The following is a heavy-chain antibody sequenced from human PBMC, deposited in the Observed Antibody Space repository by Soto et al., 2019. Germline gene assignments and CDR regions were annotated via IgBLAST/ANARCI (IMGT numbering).Heavy chain of an antibody. D-gene: IGHD2-8*01. V-gene: IGHV4-34*01. J-gene: IGHJ6*02. CDR2: INHSGST. Sequence: SETLSLTCAVYGGSFSGYYWSWIRQPPGKGLEWIGEINHSGSTNYNPSLKSRVTISVDTSKNQFSLKLSSVTAADTAVYYCARGSNIVLIYGMDVWGQGTTVTVSS. CDR3: ARGSNIVLIYGMDV. CDR1: GGSFSGYY.